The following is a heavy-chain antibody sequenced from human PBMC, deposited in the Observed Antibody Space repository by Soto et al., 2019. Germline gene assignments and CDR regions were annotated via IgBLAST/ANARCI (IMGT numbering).Heavy chain of an antibody. CDR3: ARTTVTDAYDI. CDR1: GGSISSYY. V-gene: IGHV4-59*01. Sequence: QGQLQESGPGLVKPSETMSLTCTVSGGSISSYYWSWIRQPPGKGLEWIGYIYYSGSTNYNPSLKSRVTISVDTSKNQFSLKLSSVTAADTAVYYCARTTVTDAYDIWGQGTMVTVSS. J-gene: IGHJ3*02. D-gene: IGHD4-17*01. CDR2: IYYSGST.